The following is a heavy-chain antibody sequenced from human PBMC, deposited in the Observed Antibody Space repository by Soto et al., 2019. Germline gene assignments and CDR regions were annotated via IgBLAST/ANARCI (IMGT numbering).Heavy chain of an antibody. CDR2: IYYSGST. Sequence: PSETLSLTCTVSGGSISSYYWSWIRQPPGKGLEWIGYIYYSGSTNYNPSLKSRVTISVDTSKNQFSLKLSSVTAADTAVYYCARDYDFWSGYGPNGMDVWGQGTTVTVSS. CDR3: ARDYDFWSGYGPNGMDV. CDR1: GGSISSYY. V-gene: IGHV4-59*12. D-gene: IGHD3-3*01. J-gene: IGHJ6*02.